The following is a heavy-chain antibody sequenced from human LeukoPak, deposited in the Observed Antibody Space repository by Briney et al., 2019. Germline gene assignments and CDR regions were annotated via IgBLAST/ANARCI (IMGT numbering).Heavy chain of an antibody. Sequence: SETLSLTCAVYGGSFSVYYWSWIRQPPGKGLEWIGEINHSGSTNYNPSLKSRVTISVDTSKNQFSLKLSSVTAADTAVYYCARWVTGLHYWGQGTLVTVSS. V-gene: IGHV4-34*01. J-gene: IGHJ4*02. CDR3: ARWVTGLHY. CDR2: INHSGST. CDR1: GGSFSVYY. D-gene: IGHD2-21*02.